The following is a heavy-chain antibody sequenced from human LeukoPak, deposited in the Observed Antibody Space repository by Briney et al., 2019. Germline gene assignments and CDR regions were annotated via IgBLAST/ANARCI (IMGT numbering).Heavy chain of an antibody. J-gene: IGHJ3*02. CDR1: GFTFTTYA. D-gene: IGHD2-21*01. V-gene: IGHV3-23*01. Sequence: PGGCLRLSYAASGFTFTTYAMNWARQAPGKGREWDSVISGSGGITYYADSVKARFTIYTPNSKNTPHLQFNRPRAEDRAVYYCANTDLKRDPKGPIWGQGTMVTVSS. CDR3: ANTDLKRDPKGPI. CDR2: ISGSGGIT.